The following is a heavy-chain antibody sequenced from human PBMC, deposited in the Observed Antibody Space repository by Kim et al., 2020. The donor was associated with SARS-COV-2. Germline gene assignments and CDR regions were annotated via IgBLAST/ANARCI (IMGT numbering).Heavy chain of an antibody. J-gene: IGHJ6*02. Sequence: GESLKISCKGSGYSFTSYWISWVRQMPGKGLEWMGRIDPSDSYTNYSPSFQGHVTISADKSISTAYLQWSSLKASDTAMYYCARPIKYSSSWYDYYGMDVWGQGTTVTVSS. CDR3: ARPIKYSSSWYDYYGMDV. CDR1: GYSFTSYW. CDR2: IDPSDSYT. D-gene: IGHD6-13*01. V-gene: IGHV5-10-1*01.